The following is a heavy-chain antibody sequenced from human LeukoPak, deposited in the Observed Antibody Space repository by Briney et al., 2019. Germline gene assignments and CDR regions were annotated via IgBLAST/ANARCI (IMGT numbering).Heavy chain of an antibody. CDR2: ISWDGGST. V-gene: IGHV3-43*01. J-gene: IGHJ4*02. CDR3: AKSKTAVNTGYLDY. CDR1: GFTFDDYT. Sequence: GGSLRLSCAASGFTFDDYTMHWVRQAPGKGLEWVSLISWDGGSTYYADSVKGRFTISRDNSKNSLYLQMNSLRTEDTALYYCAKSKTAVNTGYLDYWGQGTLVTVSS. D-gene: IGHD4-17*01.